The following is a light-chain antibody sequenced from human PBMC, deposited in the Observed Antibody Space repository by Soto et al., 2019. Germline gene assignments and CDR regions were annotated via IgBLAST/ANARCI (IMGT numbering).Light chain of an antibody. V-gene: IGLV2-14*01. CDR3: SSYTSSSTLYV. CDR1: SSDVGGYNY. Sequence: QSVLTQPASVSVSPGQSITSSCTGTSSDVGGYNYVSWYQQHPGKAPKLMIYEVSNRPSGVSNRFSGSKSGNTASLTISGLQAEDEADYYCSSYTSSSTLYVFGTGTRSPS. CDR2: EVS. J-gene: IGLJ1*01.